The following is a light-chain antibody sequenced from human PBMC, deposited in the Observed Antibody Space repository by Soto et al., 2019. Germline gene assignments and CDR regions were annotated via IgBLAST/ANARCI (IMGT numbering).Light chain of an antibody. CDR2: STF. J-gene: IGKJ4*01. CDR1: QTVNNN. V-gene: IGKV3-15*01. CDR3: QHYNTGPLS. Sequence: EIVMTQSPATLSVSPGERATLSCRASQTVNNNLAWYQQKVGQAPRLLIYSTFNRATGVPARFSGSGSGTDFTLPTSRLQSEDFAVYSCQHYNTGPLSFVGGTKVEI.